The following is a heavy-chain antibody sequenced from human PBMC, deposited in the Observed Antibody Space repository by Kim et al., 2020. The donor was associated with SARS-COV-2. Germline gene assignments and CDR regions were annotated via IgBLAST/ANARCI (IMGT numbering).Heavy chain of an antibody. CDR1: GFTFSSYS. D-gene: IGHD6-13*01. Sequence: GGSLRLSCAASGFTFSSYSMNWVRQAPGKGLEWVSSISSSSSYIYYADSVKGRFTISRDNAKNSLYLQMNSLRAEDTAVYYCARVIAAAGMEGFDYWGQGTLVTASS. J-gene: IGHJ4*02. V-gene: IGHV3-21*01. CDR2: ISSSSSYI. CDR3: ARVIAAAGMEGFDY.